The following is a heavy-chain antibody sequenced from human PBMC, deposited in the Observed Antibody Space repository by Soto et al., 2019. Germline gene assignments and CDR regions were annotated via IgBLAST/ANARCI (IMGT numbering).Heavy chain of an antibody. CDR3: ARTALGWVDP. V-gene: IGHV4-59*01. J-gene: IGHJ5*02. D-gene: IGHD2-21*02. CDR1: GASISSYY. CDR2: IFYSGSSGST. Sequence: QVQLQESGPGLVKPLETLSLTCSVSGASISSYYWSWIRQPPGKGLEWIGYIFYSGSSGSTNYNPTLKSRVTISVDTSKNQSSLKLSSVTAADTAVYYCARTALGWVDPWGQGTLVTVSS.